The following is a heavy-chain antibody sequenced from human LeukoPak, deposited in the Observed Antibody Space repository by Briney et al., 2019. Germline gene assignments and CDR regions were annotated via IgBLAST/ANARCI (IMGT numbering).Heavy chain of an antibody. CDR2: IYYSGDT. Sequence: SETLSLTCTVSGGSIRSSYYYWGWIRQPPGKGLEWIASIYYSGDTYYNPSLKSRVTISVDTSKNQFSLRLSSVTAADTAVYHCVRYCRSSDYYHFDHWGQGTLVTVSS. CDR3: VRYCRSSDYYHFDH. CDR1: GGSIRSSYYY. J-gene: IGHJ4*02. V-gene: IGHV4-39*01. D-gene: IGHD4-17*01.